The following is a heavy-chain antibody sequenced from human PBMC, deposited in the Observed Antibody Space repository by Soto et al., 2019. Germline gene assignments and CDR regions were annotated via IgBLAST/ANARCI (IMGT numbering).Heavy chain of an antibody. J-gene: IGHJ5*02. CDR1: GFILVNYW. D-gene: IGHD3-16*02. Sequence: WGSLRLSCADSGFILVNYWISWVRQAPLMGLQWVASIKEDGSEKYYVDPVKGRFTISRENAKNSLYLQMNSLRAEDTAVYYCARYRSLDPWGQGILVTVSS. CDR2: IKEDGSEK. CDR3: ARYRSLDP. V-gene: IGHV3-7*03.